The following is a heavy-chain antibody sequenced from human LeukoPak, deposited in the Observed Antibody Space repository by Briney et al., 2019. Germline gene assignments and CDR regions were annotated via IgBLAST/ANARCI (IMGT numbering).Heavy chain of an antibody. CDR1: GFIFSHAW. V-gene: IGHV3-15*01. J-gene: IGHJ4*02. Sequence: PGGSLRLSCTASGFIFSHAWMNWVRQAPGKGLQWLGRIRSGGAREYAAPAQGRFTISRDDSRNTVYLEMNNLDTDDTAVYFFAVDTPVIDAQIDYWGQGTLVTVSS. D-gene: IGHD3-16*02. CDR2: IRSGGAR. CDR3: AVDTPVIDAQIDY.